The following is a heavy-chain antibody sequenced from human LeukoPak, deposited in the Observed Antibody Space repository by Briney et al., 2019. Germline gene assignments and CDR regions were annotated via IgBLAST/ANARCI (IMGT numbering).Heavy chain of an antibody. CDR2: IYHSGST. CDR3: ARDVYGAAFDI. CDR1: GYSISSGYY. Sequence: SETLSLTCTVSGYSISSGYYWGWIRQPPGKGLEWIGSIYHSGSTYYNPSLKSRVTISVDTSKNQFSLKLSSVTAADTAVYYCARDVYGAAFDIWGQGTMVTVSS. J-gene: IGHJ3*02. V-gene: IGHV4-38-2*02. D-gene: IGHD5/OR15-5a*01.